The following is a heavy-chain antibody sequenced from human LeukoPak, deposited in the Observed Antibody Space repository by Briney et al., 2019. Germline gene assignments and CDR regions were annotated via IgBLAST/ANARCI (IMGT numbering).Heavy chain of an antibody. D-gene: IGHD2-2*01. V-gene: IGHV4-59*08. CDR2: RFYSGST. J-gene: IGHJ6*02. CDR1: GGSMSSYY. CDR3: ARGVCTSSSCYAGDYGMDV. Sequence: SETLSLTCTVSGGSMSSYYWSWIRHPPGKGLEWIGYRFYSGSTNYNPSLKSRVTISLDTSKSQFSLKVTSVTAADTAVYYCARGVCTSSSCYAGDYGMDVWGQGTTVTVSS.